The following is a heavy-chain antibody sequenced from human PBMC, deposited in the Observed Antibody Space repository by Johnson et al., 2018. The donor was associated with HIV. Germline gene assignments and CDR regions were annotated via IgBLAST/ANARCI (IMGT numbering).Heavy chain of an antibody. J-gene: IGHJ3*02. CDR1: GFTFSSYW. CDR3: ARVGYYYDSSGYYPHGAFDI. V-gene: IGHV3-7*05. D-gene: IGHD3-22*01. CDR2: IKQDGSEK. Sequence: EVQLVESGGGLVQPGGSLRLSCAASGFTFSSYWMSWVRQAPGKGLEWVANIKQDGSEKYYVDSVKGRFTISRDNAKNSLYLQMNSLRAEDTAVYYCARVGYYYDSSGYYPHGAFDIWGQGTMVTVSS.